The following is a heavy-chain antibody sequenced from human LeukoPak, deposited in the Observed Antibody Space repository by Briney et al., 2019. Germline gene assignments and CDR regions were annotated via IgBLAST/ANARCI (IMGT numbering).Heavy chain of an antibody. Sequence: GGPLTLSCTASGFTFGDYAMSWVRQAPGKGLEWVGFIRSKAYGGTTEYAASVKGRFTISRDDSKSIAYLQMNSLKTEDTAVYYCTLWYYDSSGYYPGLDYWGQGTLVTVSS. D-gene: IGHD3-22*01. CDR2: IRSKAYGGTT. V-gene: IGHV3-49*04. CDR3: TLWYYDSSGYYPGLDY. J-gene: IGHJ4*02. CDR1: GFTFGDYA.